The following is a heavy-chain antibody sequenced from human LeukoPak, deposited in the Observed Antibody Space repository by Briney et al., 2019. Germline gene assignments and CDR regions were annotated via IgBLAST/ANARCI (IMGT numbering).Heavy chain of an antibody. CDR2: ISSSSSYI. D-gene: IGHD2-21*01. J-gene: IGHJ4*02. CDR1: GFTFSSYS. V-gene: IGHV3-21*01. CDR3: ARDGAYCGGDCYPYYFDY. Sequence: GGSLRLSCAASGFTFSSYSMNWVRQAPGKGLEWVSSISSSSSYIYYADSVKGRFTISRDNAKNSLYLQMNSLRVEDTAVYYCARDGAYCGGDCYPYYFDYWGQGTLVTVSS.